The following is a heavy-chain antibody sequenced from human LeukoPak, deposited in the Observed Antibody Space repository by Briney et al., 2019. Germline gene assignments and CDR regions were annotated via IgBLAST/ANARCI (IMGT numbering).Heavy chain of an antibody. D-gene: IGHD3-10*01. CDR1: GGTFSSYA. CDR3: ARAWNYGSGSAFDY. V-gene: IGHV1-69*05. J-gene: IGHJ4*02. CDR2: IIPIFGTA. Sequence: SVKVSCKASGGTFSSYAISWARQAPGQGLEWMGRIIPIFGTANYAQKFQGRVTITTDESTSTAYMELSGLRSEDTAVYYCARAWNYGSGSAFDYWGQGTLVTVSS.